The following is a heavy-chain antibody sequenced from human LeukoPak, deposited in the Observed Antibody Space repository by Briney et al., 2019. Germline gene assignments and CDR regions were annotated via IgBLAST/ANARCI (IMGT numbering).Heavy chain of an antibody. D-gene: IGHD3-10*01. CDR2: INHSGST. V-gene: IGHV4-34*01. CDR3: VGQSVEGGWFDP. CDR1: GGSFSGYY. Sequence: SETLSLTCAVYGGSFSGYYWSWIRQPPGKGLEWIGEINHSGSTNYNPSLKSRVTISVDTSKNQFSLKLSSVTAADTAVYYCVGQSVEGGWFDPWGQGTLVTVSS. J-gene: IGHJ5*02.